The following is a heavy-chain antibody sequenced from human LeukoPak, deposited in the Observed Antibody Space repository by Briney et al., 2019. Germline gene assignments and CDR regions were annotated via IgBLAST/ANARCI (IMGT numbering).Heavy chain of an antibody. CDR1: GAAIGIYY. Sequence: PSETLSLTCSVSGAAIGIYYWNWIRRPPGKGLEWIGYIYYNGNTNYSPSLKSRVTMSVDTSKNLFSLKVSSVTAADTAVYYYARGRSNYYGMDVWGQGTTVTVSS. CDR3: ARGRSNYYGMDV. V-gene: IGHV4-59*01. CDR2: IYYNGNT. D-gene: IGHD1-26*01. J-gene: IGHJ6*02.